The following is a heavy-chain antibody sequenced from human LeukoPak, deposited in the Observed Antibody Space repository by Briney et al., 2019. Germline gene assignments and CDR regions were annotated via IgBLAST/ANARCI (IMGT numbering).Heavy chain of an antibody. D-gene: IGHD3-16*02. J-gene: IGHJ4*02. V-gene: IGHV1-18*01. Sequence: GASVKVSCKASGYTFTSYGISWVRQAPGQGLEWMGWISAYNGNTNYAQKLQGRVTMTTDTSTSTAYMELRSLRSDDTAVYYCALSDYVWGSYRYGVFDYWGQGTLVTVSS. CDR2: ISAYNGNT. CDR3: ALSDYVWGSYRYGVFDY. CDR1: GYTFTSYG.